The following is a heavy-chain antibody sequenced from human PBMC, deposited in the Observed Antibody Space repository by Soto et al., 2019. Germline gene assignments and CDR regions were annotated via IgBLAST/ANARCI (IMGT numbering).Heavy chain of an antibody. CDR1: GDSMSSSY. D-gene: IGHD6-19*01. CDR3: AKNRGWAPDTLEYFHP. CDR2: ISYRGAT. Sequence: SDTLSLTCTVSGDSMSSSYWSWIRQPPGKGLEWIAYISYRGATSYNPSLRSRVSISVDTSSSQFSLRLSSVTAADTAVYYCAKNRGWAPDTLEYFHPWVQGNLVTV. V-gene: IGHV4-59*08. J-gene: IGHJ1*01.